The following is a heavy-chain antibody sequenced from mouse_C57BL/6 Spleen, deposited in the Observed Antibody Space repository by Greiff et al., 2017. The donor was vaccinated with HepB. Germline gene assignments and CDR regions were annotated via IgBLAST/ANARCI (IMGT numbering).Heavy chain of an antibody. CDR1: GFTFSSYA. D-gene: IGHD1-1*01. J-gene: IGHJ2*01. V-gene: IGHV5-4*01. CDR3: AGGYYGSSYDY. CDR2: ISDGGSYT. Sequence: DVQLVESGGGLVKPGGSLKLSCAASGFTFSSYAMSWVRQTPEKRLEWVATISDGGSYTYYPDNVKGRFTISRDNAKNNLYLQMSHLKSEDTAMYYCAGGYYGSSYDYWGQGTTLTVSS.